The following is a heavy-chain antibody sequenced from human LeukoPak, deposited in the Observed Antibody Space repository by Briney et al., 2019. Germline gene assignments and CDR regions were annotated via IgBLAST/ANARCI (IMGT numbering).Heavy chain of an antibody. D-gene: IGHD1-1*01. J-gene: IGHJ4*02. CDR2: IANDGSNQ. CDR3: AKEASQLGDRSIISTRSHFDY. Sequence: PGRSLRLSCTASGFIFSSYGMHWVRQAPGRGLEWVAGIANDGSNQHYLDSVRGRFIISRDNSKNMMYLQIDSLRPEDTAVYYCAKEASQLGDRSIISTRSHFDYWGQGALVTVPS. V-gene: IGHV3-30*18. CDR1: GFIFSSYG.